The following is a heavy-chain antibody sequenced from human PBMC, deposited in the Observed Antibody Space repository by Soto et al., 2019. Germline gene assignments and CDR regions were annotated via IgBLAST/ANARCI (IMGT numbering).Heavy chain of an antibody. Sequence: GESLKISCQCSGYTFSNFCIGWVRQLPGQGLEWRGVIYPGDHETRYSPSFLGEVTISAETSINTAYLHWSSLEASDSAFYFCARSPRSSPYFDFWGQGALVTVSS. CDR1: GYTFSNFC. J-gene: IGHJ4*02. CDR2: IYPGDHET. CDR3: ARSPRSSPYFDF. D-gene: IGHD6-13*01. V-gene: IGHV5-51*01.